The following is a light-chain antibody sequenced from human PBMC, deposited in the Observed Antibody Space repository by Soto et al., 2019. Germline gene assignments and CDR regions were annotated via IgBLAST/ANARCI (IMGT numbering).Light chain of an antibody. CDR1: QSIDNF. CDR3: QQSYSTPRT. V-gene: IGKV1-39*01. CDR2: AAS. Sequence: DIQMTQSPSSLSASVGDSVTFTCRASQSIDNFLNWYLQKPGKAPKLLIHAASNLQTGVPSRFSGSGSETDFTLTISSLQPEDFATYYCQQSYSTPRTFGHGTKLEIK. J-gene: IGKJ2*01.